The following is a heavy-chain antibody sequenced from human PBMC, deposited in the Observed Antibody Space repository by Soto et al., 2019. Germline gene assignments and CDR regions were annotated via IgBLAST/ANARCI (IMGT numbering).Heavy chain of an antibody. Sequence: ETLSLTCAVYGGSFSGYYWSWIRQPPGKGLEWVGEINHSGSTNYNPSLKSRVTISVDTSKNQFSLKLSSVTAADTAVYYCARGDRPAACTRGYFDYWGQGTLVTVSS. CDR1: GGSFSGYY. D-gene: IGHD6-13*01. V-gene: IGHV4-34*01. CDR2: INHSGST. CDR3: ARGDRPAACTRGYFDY. J-gene: IGHJ4*02.